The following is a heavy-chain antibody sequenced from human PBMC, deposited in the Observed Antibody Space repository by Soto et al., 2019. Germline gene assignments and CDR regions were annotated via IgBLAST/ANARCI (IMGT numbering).Heavy chain of an antibody. V-gene: IGHV3-9*01. CDR2: ISSNSGSV. Sequence: SLRLSCAASGVTFDDYAMHWVRQAPGKGLEWVSGISSNSGSVGYADSVKGRFTISRDNAKNSLYLQMSSLKAEDTALYYCAKDALTAVGFHFDYWGQGTPVTVSS. J-gene: IGHJ4*02. CDR1: GVTFDDYA. CDR3: AKDALTAVGFHFDY. D-gene: IGHD4-17*01.